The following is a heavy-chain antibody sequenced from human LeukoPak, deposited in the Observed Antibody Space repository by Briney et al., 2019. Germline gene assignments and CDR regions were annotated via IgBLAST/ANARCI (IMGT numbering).Heavy chain of an antibody. J-gene: IGHJ6*03. Sequence: GGSLRLSCAASGFTFSSYWMSWVRQAPGKGLEWVANIKQDGSEKYYVDPVKGRLTISRDNAKNSLYLQMNSLRAEDTAVYYCARDAKIGYCSSTSCWEYYYYYMDVWGKGTTVTVSS. CDR2: IKQDGSEK. D-gene: IGHD2-2*01. CDR1: GFTFSSYW. V-gene: IGHV3-7*01. CDR3: ARDAKIGYCSSTSCWEYYYYYMDV.